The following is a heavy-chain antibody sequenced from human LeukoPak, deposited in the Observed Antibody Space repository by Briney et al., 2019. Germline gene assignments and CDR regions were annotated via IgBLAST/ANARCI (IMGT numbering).Heavy chain of an antibody. V-gene: IGHV4-34*01. CDR2: INHSGST. CDR1: GGSFSGYY. J-gene: IGHJ2*01. D-gene: IGHD4-17*01. CDR3: ASRIRDYGDYEVWYFDL. Sequence: SETLSLTCAVYGGSFSGYYWSWIRQPPGKGLEWIGEINHSGSTNYNPSLKSRVTISVDTSKNQFSLKLSSVTAADTAVYYCASRIRDYGDYEVWYFDLWGRGTLVTVSS.